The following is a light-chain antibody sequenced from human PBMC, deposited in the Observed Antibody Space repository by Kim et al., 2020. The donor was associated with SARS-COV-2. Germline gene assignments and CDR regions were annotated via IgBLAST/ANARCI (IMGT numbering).Light chain of an antibody. CDR1: SSDVGGYNY. Sequence: GQSIAITCPGTSSDVGGYNYVSWYQQHPGKAPKFLIYDVSVRASGVSDRFSGSKSGNTASLTISGLQSEDEADYYCSSYTSTNTHVFGTGTKVTVL. V-gene: IGLV2-14*03. CDR2: DVS. CDR3: SSYTSTNTHV. J-gene: IGLJ1*01.